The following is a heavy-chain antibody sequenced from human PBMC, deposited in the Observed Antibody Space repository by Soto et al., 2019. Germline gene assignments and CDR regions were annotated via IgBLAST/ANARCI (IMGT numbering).Heavy chain of an antibody. CDR2: ISSNGNDI. D-gene: IGHD6-19*01. J-gene: IGHJ4*02. V-gene: IGHV3-74*01. CDR1: GFTFSASW. CDR3: GRDQSVAGPTTLDH. Sequence: EVQLVESGGGLGQPGGSLRLSCVASGFTFSASWLHWVRQVPGKGLVPVSRISSNGNDILYDDSVRGRFTISRDNAKNTLYLRMNSLGVEDTAVYYCGRDQSVAGPTTLDHWGQGALVTASS.